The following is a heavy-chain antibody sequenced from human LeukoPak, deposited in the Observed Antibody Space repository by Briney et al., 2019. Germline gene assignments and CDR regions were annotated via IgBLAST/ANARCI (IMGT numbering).Heavy chain of an antibody. CDR1: GFTFSSYS. CDR2: ISSSSSYI. Sequence: GGSLRLSCAASGFTFSSYSMNWVRQAPGKGLEWVSSISSSSSYIYYADSVKGRFTISRDNAKNSLYLQMNSLRAEDTALYYCARDRVPAYYYYMDVWGKGTTVTVSS. D-gene: IGHD2-2*01. CDR3: ARDRVPAYYYYMDV. J-gene: IGHJ6*03. V-gene: IGHV3-21*04.